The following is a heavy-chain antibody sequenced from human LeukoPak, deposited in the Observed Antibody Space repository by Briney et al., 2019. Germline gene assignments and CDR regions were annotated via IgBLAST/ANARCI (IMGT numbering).Heavy chain of an antibody. Sequence: ETLSLTCTVSGGSISSGGYYWSWVRQAPGKGLEWVSAISGSGGSTYYADSVKGRFTISRDNSKNTLYLQMNSLRAEDTAVYYCAKVRIDYWGQGTLVTVSS. V-gene: IGHV3-23*01. CDR1: GGSISSGGYY. J-gene: IGHJ4*02. CDR2: ISGSGGST. CDR3: AKVRIDY.